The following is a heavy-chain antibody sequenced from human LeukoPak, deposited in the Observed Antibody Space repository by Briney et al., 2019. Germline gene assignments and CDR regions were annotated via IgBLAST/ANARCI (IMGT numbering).Heavy chain of an antibody. D-gene: IGHD5-18*01. CDR1: GGSLSSYY. V-gene: IGHV4-4*07. J-gene: IGHJ5*02. CDR3: ARDSGSYGYSTRDWFDP. Sequence: SETLSLTCTVSGGSLSSYYWSWIRQPAGKGLEWIGRIYTSGSTNYNPSLKSRVTMSVDTSKNQFSLKLSSVTAADTAVYYCARDSGSYGYSTRDWFDPWGQGTLVTVSS. CDR2: IYTSGST.